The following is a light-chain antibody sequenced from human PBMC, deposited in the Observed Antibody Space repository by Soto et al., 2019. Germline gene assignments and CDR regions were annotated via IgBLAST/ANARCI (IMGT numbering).Light chain of an antibody. V-gene: IGKV3-20*01. CDR1: QSFNSIY. CDR2: GAS. J-gene: IGKJ1*01. CDR3: HAYVSWR. Sequence: DIVMTQSPAPLSLSPGERPTISCRASQSFNSIYLAWHQPRPGQAPRLLIYGASSRATGIPDRFSGSGSGTDFTLTICRLEPDALAVYYFHAYVSWRFGQGTKVAIK.